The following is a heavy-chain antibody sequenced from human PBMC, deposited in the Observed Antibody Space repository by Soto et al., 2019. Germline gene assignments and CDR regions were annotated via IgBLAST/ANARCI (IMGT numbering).Heavy chain of an antibody. CDR2: ISXXGVGX. J-gene: IGHJ6*03. Sequence: EVQLAESGGGLAQPGGSLRLSCAASGFTLSGYAMDWVRQAPGKGLEYVSGISXXGVGXXYANSVQGRFTISRDNSKXXXXXXXXXXXXXXXXXXXXXXXXXXXXXXMDVWGKGTTVTVSS. CDR3: XXXXXXXXXXMDV. CDR1: GFTLSGYA. V-gene: IGHV3-64*01.